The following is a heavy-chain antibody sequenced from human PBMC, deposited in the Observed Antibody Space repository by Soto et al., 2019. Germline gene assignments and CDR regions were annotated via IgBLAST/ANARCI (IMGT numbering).Heavy chain of an antibody. CDR3: ATDLAHMAARADRSVVPYMDV. D-gene: IGHD6-6*01. V-gene: IGHV1-24*01. CDR1: GYTLTELS. Sequence: ASVKVSCKVSGYTLTELSMHWVRQAPGKGLEWMGGFDPEDGETIYAQKFQGRVTMTEDTSTDTAYMELSSLRSEDTAVYYCATDLAHMAARADRSVVPYMDVWGKGSTVTVSS. J-gene: IGHJ6*03. CDR2: FDPEDGET.